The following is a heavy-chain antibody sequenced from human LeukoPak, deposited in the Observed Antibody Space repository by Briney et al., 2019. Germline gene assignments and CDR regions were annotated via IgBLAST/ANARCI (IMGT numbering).Heavy chain of an antibody. J-gene: IGHJ6*02. V-gene: IGHV3-43*02. CDR2: ISGDGGSK. Sequence: PPGGSLSFFCAASGFTFDDFAMLWVRQAPGKDLKWVSLISGDGGSKYYADSVKGRFTISRDNSKNSLYLQMNSLRTEDTALYYCAKGGYCSSTSCLSRRPDYYYGMDVWGQGTTVTVSS. CDR3: AKGGYCSSTSCLSRRPDYYYGMDV. D-gene: IGHD2-2*01. CDR1: GFTFDDFA.